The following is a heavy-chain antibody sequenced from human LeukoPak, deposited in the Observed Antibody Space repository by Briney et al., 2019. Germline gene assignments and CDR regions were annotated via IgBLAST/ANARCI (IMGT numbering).Heavy chain of an antibody. CDR1: GFAFSASG. CDR2: IRYDGSNK. V-gene: IGHV3-30*02. D-gene: IGHD3-3*01. J-gene: IGHJ4*02. Sequence: QPGGSLRLSCAASGFAFSASGMHWVRQAPGKGLDWVAFIRYDGSNKYYADSVKGRFTISRDNSKNTLYLQMNSLRAEDTAVYYCAKDYRPHDFWSGLVDYWGQGTLVTVSS. CDR3: AKDYRPHDFWSGLVDY.